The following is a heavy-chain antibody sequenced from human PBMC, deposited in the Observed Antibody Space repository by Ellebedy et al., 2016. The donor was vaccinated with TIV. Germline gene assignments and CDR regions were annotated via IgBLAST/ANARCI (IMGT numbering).Heavy chain of an antibody. V-gene: IGHV1-69*13. Sequence: AASVKVSCKASGGTFSSYAISWVRQAPGQGLEWLGGIIPVLDTANYAQKFQGRLTITADESTTTAYMELSSLTSEDTAVYYCASFHGEFDYWGQGTLVTVSS. D-gene: IGHD4-17*01. CDR1: GGTFSSYA. CDR2: IIPVLDTA. CDR3: ASFHGEFDY. J-gene: IGHJ4*02.